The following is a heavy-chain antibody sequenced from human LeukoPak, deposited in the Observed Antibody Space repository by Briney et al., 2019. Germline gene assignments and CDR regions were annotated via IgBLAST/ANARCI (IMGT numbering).Heavy chain of an antibody. J-gene: IGHJ5*02. V-gene: IGHV4-39*07. CDR1: GVSISSSNSY. CDR3: ARDHVQWELLRTKEKNWFDP. Sequence: PSETLSLTCTVSGVSISSSNSYWGWIRQPPGKGLEWIGSIYYSGNTYYNASLKSQVSISIDTSKNQFSLRLTSVTAADTAVYYCARDHVQWELLRTKEKNWFDPWGQGTLVTVSS. CDR2: IYYSGNT. D-gene: IGHD1-26*01.